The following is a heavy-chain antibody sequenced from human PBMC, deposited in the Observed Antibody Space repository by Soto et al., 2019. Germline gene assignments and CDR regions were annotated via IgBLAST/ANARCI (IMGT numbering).Heavy chain of an antibody. CDR2: IRSKAYGAST. Sequence: GGSLRLSCTASGFTFGDYAMSWFRQAPGKGLEWVGFIRSKAYGASTEYAASVKGRFTISRDDSKSIAYLQMNSLKTEDTAVYYCTRAEDIVVVVSATLDYFDYWGQGTLVTVSS. J-gene: IGHJ4*02. V-gene: IGHV3-49*03. CDR3: TRAEDIVVVVSATLDYFDY. D-gene: IGHD2-15*01. CDR1: GFTFGDYA.